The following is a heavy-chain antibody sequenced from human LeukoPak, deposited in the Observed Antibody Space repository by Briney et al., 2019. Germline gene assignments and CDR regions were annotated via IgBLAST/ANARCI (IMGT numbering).Heavy chain of an antibody. CDR2: ISGSGGST. CDR3: AKGKVAGTLVPFDY. V-gene: IGHV3-23*01. D-gene: IGHD6-19*01. CDR1: GFTFSSYA. J-gene: IGHJ4*02. Sequence: GGSLRLSCAASGFTFSSYAMSWVRQAPGKGLEWVSAISGSGGSTYCADSVKGRFTISRDNSKNTLYLQMNSLRAEDTAVYYCAKGKVAGTLVPFDYWGQGTLVTVSS.